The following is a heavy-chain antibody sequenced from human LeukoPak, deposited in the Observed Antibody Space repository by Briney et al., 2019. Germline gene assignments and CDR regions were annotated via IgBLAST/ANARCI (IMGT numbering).Heavy chain of an antibody. V-gene: IGHV3-48*01. J-gene: IGHJ4*02. CDR2: ITASGTAM. CDR1: GFTFSSYS. D-gene: IGHD3-22*01. CDR3: ARGGDDSSGYPLDY. Sequence: PGGSLRLSCAASGFTFSSYSMNWVRQAPGKGLEWVSHITASGTAMFYADSVKGRFTISRDNAKNSLYLQMNSLRAEDTAVYYCARGGDDSSGYPLDYWGQGTLVTVSS.